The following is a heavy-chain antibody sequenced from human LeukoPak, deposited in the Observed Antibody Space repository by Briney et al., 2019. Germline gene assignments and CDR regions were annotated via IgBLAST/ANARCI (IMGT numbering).Heavy chain of an antibody. J-gene: IGHJ6*02. CDR3: AKGDMVRTPYYYYYGMDV. Sequence: GGSLRLSCAASGFTFSSYAMSWVRQAPGKGLEWVSAISGSGGSTYYADSVKGRFTISRDNSKNTLYLQMNSLRAEDTAVYHCAKGDMVRTPYYYYYGMDVWGQGTTVTVSS. CDR1: GFTFSSYA. D-gene: IGHD3-10*01. CDR2: ISGSGGST. V-gene: IGHV3-23*01.